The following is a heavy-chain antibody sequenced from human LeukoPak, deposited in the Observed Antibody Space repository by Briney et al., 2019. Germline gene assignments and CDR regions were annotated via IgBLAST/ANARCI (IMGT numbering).Heavy chain of an antibody. D-gene: IGHD6-13*01. CDR2: ISSSSSYI. CDR1: GFTFSSYS. J-gene: IGHJ5*02. V-gene: IGHV3-21*04. Sequence: GGSLRLSCAASGFTFSSYSMNWVRQAPGKGLEWASSISSSSSYIYYADSVKGRFTISRDNSKNTLYLQMNSLRAEDTAVYYCAREVAAAGVLMFDPWGQGTLVTVSS. CDR3: AREVAAAGVLMFDP.